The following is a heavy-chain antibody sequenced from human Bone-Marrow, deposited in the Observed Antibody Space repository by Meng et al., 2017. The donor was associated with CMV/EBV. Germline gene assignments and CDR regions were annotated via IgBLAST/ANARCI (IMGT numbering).Heavy chain of an antibody. V-gene: IGHV4-59*01. Sequence: SETLSLTCTVSGGSISSYYWSWIRQPPGKGLEWIGYIYYSGSTNYNPSLKSRVTISVDTSKNQFSLQLSSVTAADTAVYYCARALFLEWLGGFDPWVQGTLVTVPS. CDR3: ARALFLEWLGGFDP. J-gene: IGHJ5*02. D-gene: IGHD3-3*01. CDR2: IYYSGST. CDR1: GGSISSYY.